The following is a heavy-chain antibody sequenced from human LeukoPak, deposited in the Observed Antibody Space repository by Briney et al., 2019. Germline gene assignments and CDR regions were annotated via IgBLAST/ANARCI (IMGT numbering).Heavy chain of an antibody. J-gene: IGHJ5*02. V-gene: IGHV1-69*01. CDR3: ARYSGYDYWFDP. D-gene: IGHD5-12*01. Sequence: SVKVSCKASGGTFSSYAISWVRQAPGRGLEWMGGIIPIFGTANYAQKFQGRVTITADESTSTAYMELSSLRSEDTAVYYCARYSGYDYWFDPWGQGTLVTVSS. CDR1: GGTFSSYA. CDR2: IIPIFGTA.